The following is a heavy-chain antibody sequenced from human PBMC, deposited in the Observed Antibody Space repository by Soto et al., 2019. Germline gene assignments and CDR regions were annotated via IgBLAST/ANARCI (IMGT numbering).Heavy chain of an antibody. Sequence: PGGSLRLSCAASGFTFSSYAMHWVRRAPGKGLEWVAVISYDGSNKYYADSVKGRFTISRDNSKNTLYLQMNSLRAEDTAVYYCAREGVAIGYCSSTSCPFDYWGQGTQVTVSS. D-gene: IGHD2-2*01. V-gene: IGHV3-30-3*01. J-gene: IGHJ4*02. CDR3: AREGVAIGYCSSTSCPFDY. CDR1: GFTFSSYA. CDR2: ISYDGSNK.